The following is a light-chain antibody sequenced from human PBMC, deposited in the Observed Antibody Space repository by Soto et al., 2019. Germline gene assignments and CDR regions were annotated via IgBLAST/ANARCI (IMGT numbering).Light chain of an antibody. V-gene: IGLV2-14*01. Sequence: LTQPASVSGSPGQAITISCTGTSSDVGGYNYVSWYQQHPGKAPKLMIYDVSNRPSGVSNRFSGSKSGNTASLTISGLQAEDEADYYCSSYTSSSTVVFGGGTKVTVL. CDR1: SSDVGGYNY. J-gene: IGLJ2*01. CDR2: DVS. CDR3: SSYTSSSTVV.